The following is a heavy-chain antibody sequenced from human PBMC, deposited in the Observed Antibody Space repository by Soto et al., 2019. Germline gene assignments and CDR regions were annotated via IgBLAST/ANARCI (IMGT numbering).Heavy chain of an antibody. CDR2: IYHSGST. CDR1: GYSIRNGYY. Sequence: SETLSLTCAVSGYSIRNGYYWGWIRQPPGKGLEWIGTIYHSGSTYYNPSLKSRVTISVDASENHFSLKLSSVTAADTAVYYCARVGPYCGGDCYSPPPWGQGTLVTVSA. D-gene: IGHD2-21*02. CDR3: ARVGPYCGGDCYSPPP. V-gene: IGHV4-38-2*01. J-gene: IGHJ5*02.